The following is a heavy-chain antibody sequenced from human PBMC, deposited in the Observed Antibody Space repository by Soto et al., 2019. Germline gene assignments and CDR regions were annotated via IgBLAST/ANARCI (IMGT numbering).Heavy chain of an antibody. CDR3: ARKTSDYDFWSGQYRHFDY. Sequence: SETLSLTCTVSGGSISSYYWSWIRQPPGKGLEWIGYIYYSGSTNYNPSLKSRVTISVDTSKNQFSLKLSSVTAADTAVYYCARKTSDYDFWSGQYRHFDYWGQGTLVTVSS. J-gene: IGHJ4*02. V-gene: IGHV4-59*08. CDR2: IYYSGST. CDR1: GGSISSYY. D-gene: IGHD3-3*01.